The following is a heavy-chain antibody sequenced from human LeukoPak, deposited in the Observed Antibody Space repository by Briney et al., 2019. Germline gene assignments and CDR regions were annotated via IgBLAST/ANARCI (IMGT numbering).Heavy chain of an antibody. CDR3: ARTGNTAVPPYFDY. D-gene: IGHD3-10*01. J-gene: IGHJ4*02. CDR2: IYYSGST. Sequence: SETLSLTCTASGGSISSSGYYWGWVRQPPGKGLEWIGTIYYSGSTYYNPSLNSRVTISVDTSKNQFSLKLSSVTAADTAVYYCARTGNTAVPPYFDYWGQGALVTVSS. V-gene: IGHV4-39*01. CDR1: GGSISSSGYY.